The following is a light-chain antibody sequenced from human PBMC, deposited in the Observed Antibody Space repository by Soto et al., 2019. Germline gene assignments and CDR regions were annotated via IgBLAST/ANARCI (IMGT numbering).Light chain of an antibody. CDR3: QQYAGSPWT. V-gene: IGKV3-20*01. Sequence: EIVLTQSPGTLSLSPGERATLSCRASQSVSSSYLVWYQQKPGQAPRLLIYDTSSRATGIPDRFSRSGSGTDFTLTISRLEPEDFAVYYCQQYAGSPWTFGQGTKVEIK. CDR2: DTS. J-gene: IGKJ1*01. CDR1: QSVSSSY.